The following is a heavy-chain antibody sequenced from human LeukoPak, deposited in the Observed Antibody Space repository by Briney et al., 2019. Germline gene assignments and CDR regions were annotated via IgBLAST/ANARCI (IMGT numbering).Heavy chain of an antibody. J-gene: IGHJ4*02. CDR1: GFTFSSYG. D-gene: IGHD6-13*01. CDR3: ARVGQQQLVSN. V-gene: IGHV3-23*01. Sequence: PGGSLRLSCAASGFTFSSYGMHWVRQAPGKGLEWVSGISGSGGVTYYADSVKGRFTISRDNSKKTLYLQMNSLRAEDTAVYYRARVGQQQLVSNWGQGTLVTVSS. CDR2: ISGSGGVT.